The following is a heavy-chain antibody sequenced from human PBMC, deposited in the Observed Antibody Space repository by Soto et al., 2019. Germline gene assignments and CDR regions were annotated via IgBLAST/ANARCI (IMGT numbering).Heavy chain of an antibody. CDR3: ARDRDPGQWLTTNYFDY. J-gene: IGHJ4*02. D-gene: IGHD6-19*01. CDR2: IWYHGSNK. CDR1: GFTFSSYD. Sequence: QVQLVESGGGVVQPGRSLRLSCAASGFTFSSYDMHWVRQAPGKGLEWVAVIWYHGSNKYYADSVKGRFTISRDNSKNTLYLQMNSLRAEDTAVYYCARDRDPGQWLTTNYFDYWGQGTLVTVSS. V-gene: IGHV3-33*01.